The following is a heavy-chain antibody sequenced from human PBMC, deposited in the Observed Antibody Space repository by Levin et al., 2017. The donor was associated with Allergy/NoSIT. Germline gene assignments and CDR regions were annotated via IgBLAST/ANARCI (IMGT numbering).Heavy chain of an antibody. D-gene: IGHD3-22*01. Sequence: SQTLSLTCAVYGGSFSGYYWSWIRQPPGKGLEWIGEINHSGSTNYNPSLKSRVTISVDTSKNQFSLKLSSVTAADTAVYYCARGLTLRITMIVVVIRSFDYWGQGTLVTVSS. V-gene: IGHV4-34*01. J-gene: IGHJ4*02. CDR3: ARGLTLRITMIVVVIRSFDY. CDR2: INHSGST. CDR1: GGSFSGYY.